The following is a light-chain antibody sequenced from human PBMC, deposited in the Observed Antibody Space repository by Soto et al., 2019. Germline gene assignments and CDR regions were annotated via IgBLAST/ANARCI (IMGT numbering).Light chain of an antibody. J-gene: IGKJ1*01. CDR2: GAS. V-gene: IGKV3-20*01. CDR3: QQYCSAPWT. Sequence: EIVLTQSPGTLSLSPGERATLSCRASQSVGSSHLAWYQQKPGQAPRLLIYGASSRATGIPDRFSGSGSGTDFTLTISRLEPEDFAVYYCQQYCSAPWTFGQGTKVEIK. CDR1: QSVGSSH.